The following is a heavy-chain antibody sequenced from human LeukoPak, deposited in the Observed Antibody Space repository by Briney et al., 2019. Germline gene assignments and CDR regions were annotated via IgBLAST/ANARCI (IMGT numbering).Heavy chain of an antibody. Sequence: PGRSLRLSCAASGFTFSSYAMHWVRQAPGKGLEWVAVISYDGSNKYYADSVKGRFTISRDNSKNTLYLQMNSLRAEDTAVYYCARAREDRIYYDSSGYYYYYGMDVWGQGSTVTVSS. CDR3: ARAREDRIYYDSSGYYYYYGMDV. CDR2: ISYDGSNK. V-gene: IGHV3-30-3*01. CDR1: GFTFSSYA. D-gene: IGHD3-22*01. J-gene: IGHJ6*02.